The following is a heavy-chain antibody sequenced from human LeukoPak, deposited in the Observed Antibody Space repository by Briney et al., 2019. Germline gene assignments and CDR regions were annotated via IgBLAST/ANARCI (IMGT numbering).Heavy chain of an antibody. D-gene: IGHD2-21*01. CDR3: ARDIPYCGGNCHDAFDI. CDR1: GYTFTSYY. CDR2: IRPNGGST. J-gene: IGHJ3*02. V-gene: IGHV1-46*01. Sequence: GASVKVSCRASGYTFTSYYLHWVRQAPGQEFEWVGIIRPNGGSTTYAQRFQGRVSMTRDTSMSTVYMELSSLTSEDTAVYYCARDIPYCGGNCHDAFDIWGQGTMVTVSS.